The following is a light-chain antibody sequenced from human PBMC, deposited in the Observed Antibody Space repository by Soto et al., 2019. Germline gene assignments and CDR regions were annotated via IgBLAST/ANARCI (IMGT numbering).Light chain of an antibody. Sequence: DIQLTQSPSFLSASVGDRVTITCRASQGISSYLAWYHQKPGKAPKLLIYAASTLQSGVPSRFSGSGSGTEFTLTISSLPPEDFATYYCQQLNSYPLTFGGGTKVEIK. CDR3: QQLNSYPLT. V-gene: IGKV1-9*01. CDR1: QGISSY. CDR2: AAS. J-gene: IGKJ4*01.